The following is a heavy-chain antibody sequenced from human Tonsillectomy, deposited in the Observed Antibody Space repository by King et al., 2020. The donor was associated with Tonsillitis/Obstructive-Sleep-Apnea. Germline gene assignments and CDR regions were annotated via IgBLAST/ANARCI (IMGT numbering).Heavy chain of an antibody. D-gene: IGHD4-11*01. J-gene: IGHJ4*02. CDR3: ARGTTVTTIRYFDY. CDR2: INHSGST. CDR1: GGSFSGYY. V-gene: IGHV4-34*01. Sequence: VQLQQWGAGLLKPSETLSLTCAVYGGSFSGYYWSWIRQPPGKGLEWIGEINHSGSTNYNPSHKSRVTISVDTSKNQFSLKLSSVTAADTAVYYCARGTTVTTIRYFDYWGQGTLVTVSS.